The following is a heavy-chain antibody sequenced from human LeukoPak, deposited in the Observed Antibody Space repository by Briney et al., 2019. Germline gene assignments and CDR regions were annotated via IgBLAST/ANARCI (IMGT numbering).Heavy chain of an antibody. J-gene: IGHJ1*01. D-gene: IGHD3-10*01. CDR2: ISGSGGST. CDR3: AKVDGSGSLRYFQH. Sequence: PGGSLRLPCAASGFTFSSYAMSWVRQAPGKGLEWVSAISGSGGSTYYADSVKGRFTISRDNSKNTLYLQMNSLRAEDTAVYYCAKVDGSGSLRYFQHWGQGTLVTVSS. V-gene: IGHV3-23*01. CDR1: GFTFSSYA.